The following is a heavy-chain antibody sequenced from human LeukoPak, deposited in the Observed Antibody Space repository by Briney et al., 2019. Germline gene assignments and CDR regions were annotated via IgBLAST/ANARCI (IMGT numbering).Heavy chain of an antibody. V-gene: IGHV3-7*01. Sequence: GGSLRLSCAASGLTFRTYWMSWVRQAPEKGLEGVANIKQDGSEKNYVHSVKGRFTISRDNAKNSLYLQMNSLRAEDTGVYYCARALFPHDYGSGSYYPTDYYYYGMDVWGQGTTVTVSS. J-gene: IGHJ6*02. CDR2: IKQDGSEK. CDR1: GLTFRTYW. D-gene: IGHD3-10*01. CDR3: ARALFPHDYGSGSYYPTDYYYYGMDV.